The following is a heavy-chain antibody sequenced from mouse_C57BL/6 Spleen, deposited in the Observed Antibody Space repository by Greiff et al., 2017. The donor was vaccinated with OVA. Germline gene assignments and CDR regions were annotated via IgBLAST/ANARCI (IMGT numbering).Heavy chain of an antibody. J-gene: IGHJ3*01. Sequence: EVQLVESGGGLVKPGGSLKLSCAASGFTFSSYAMSWVRQTPEKRLEWVATISDGGSYTYYPDNVKGRFTISRVNAKNNLYLQMSHLKSEDTAMYYCARDYYGSSWGWFAYWGQGTLVTVSA. CDR2: ISDGGSYT. V-gene: IGHV5-4*01. D-gene: IGHD1-1*01. CDR3: ARDYYGSSWGWFAY. CDR1: GFTFSSYA.